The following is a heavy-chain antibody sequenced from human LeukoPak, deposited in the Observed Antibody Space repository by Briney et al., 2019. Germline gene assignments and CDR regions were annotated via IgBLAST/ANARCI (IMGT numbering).Heavy chain of an antibody. D-gene: IGHD2-2*01. CDR1: GFTLSNYG. Sequence: GGSLRLSFAASGFTLSNYGLHWVRQAPGKGLECVSFIRNDGGYTFYAGSVRGRFTISRDNSKNTLYMQMNNLRVEDTAVYYCTRERYCSGASCYSDNTYFDSWGQGTLVTVSS. J-gene: IGHJ4*02. V-gene: IGHV3-30*02. CDR2: IRNDGGYT. CDR3: TRERYCSGASCYSDNTYFDS.